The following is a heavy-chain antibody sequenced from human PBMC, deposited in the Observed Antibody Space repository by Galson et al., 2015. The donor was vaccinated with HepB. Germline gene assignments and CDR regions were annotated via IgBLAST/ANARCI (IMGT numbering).Heavy chain of an antibody. Sequence: TLSLTCTVSGGSISSGGNYWGWIRQHPGKGLEWIGYIYYTGSTYYSPSLESRASISLDTSKNLFSLKMNSETAADTAVYYCAREVTWGSDYFGSGIYAYFDHWGQGILVTVSS. D-gene: IGHD3-10*01. CDR3: AREVTWGSDYFGSGIYAYFDH. V-gene: IGHV4-31*03. CDR1: GGSISSGGNY. CDR2: IYYTGST. J-gene: IGHJ4*02.